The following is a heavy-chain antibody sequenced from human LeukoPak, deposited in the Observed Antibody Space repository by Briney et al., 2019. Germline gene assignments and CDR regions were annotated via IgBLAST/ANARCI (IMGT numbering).Heavy chain of an antibody. J-gene: IGHJ3*02. CDR3: ARDGISTVTTERSDAFNI. Sequence: SETLSLTCTVSGGSISSGDYYWSWIRQPPGKGLEWIGYIYYSGSTYYNPSLKSRVTISVDTSKNQFSLKLGSVTAADTAVYYCARDGISTVTTERSDAFNIWGQGTMVTVSS. CDR1: GGSISSGDYY. D-gene: IGHD4-17*01. V-gene: IGHV4-30-4*01. CDR2: IYYSGST.